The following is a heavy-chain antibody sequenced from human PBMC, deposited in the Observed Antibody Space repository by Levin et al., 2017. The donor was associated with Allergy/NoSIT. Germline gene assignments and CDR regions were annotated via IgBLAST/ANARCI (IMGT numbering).Heavy chain of an antibody. CDR1: GFTFSSYA. Sequence: GGSLRLSCAASGFTFSSYAMHWVRQAPGKGLEWVAVISYDGSNKYYADSVKGRFTISRDNSKNTLYLQMNSLRAEDTAVYYCARGRFGYSSGWYVGTFDYWGQGTLVTVSS. J-gene: IGHJ4*02. CDR3: ARGRFGYSSGWYVGTFDY. D-gene: IGHD6-19*01. V-gene: IGHV3-30-3*01. CDR2: ISYDGSNK.